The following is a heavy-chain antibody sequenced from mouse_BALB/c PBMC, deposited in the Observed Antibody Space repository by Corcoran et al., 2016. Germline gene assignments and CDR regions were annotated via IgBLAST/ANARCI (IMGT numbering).Heavy chain of an antibody. J-gene: IGHJ4*01. CDR2: INPFNGGT. Sequence: EVQLQQSGPELVKPGASMKISCKASGYSFTGYTLNWVKQSHGKNLEWIGLINPFNGGTTYNQKFKGKATLTVDKSSSTAYMELLSLTSEDSAVYYCGRDYGSSYDDVMDYWGQGTSVTVSS. D-gene: IGHD1-1*01. V-gene: IGHV1-18*01. CDR1: GYSFTGYT. CDR3: GRDYGSSYDDVMDY.